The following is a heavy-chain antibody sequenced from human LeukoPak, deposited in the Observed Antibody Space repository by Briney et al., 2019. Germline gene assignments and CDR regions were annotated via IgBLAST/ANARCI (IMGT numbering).Heavy chain of an antibody. J-gene: IGHJ4*02. CDR3: AREWQGGIAAAGTRIEGDY. CDR1: GFTFSSYG. CDR2: IKQDGSEK. Sequence: GGSLRLSCAASGFTFSSYGMSWVRQAPGKGLEWVANIKQDGSEKNYVDSVKGRFTISRDNAENSLFLQMNSLRVEDTAVYYCAREWQGGIAAAGTRIEGDYWGQGTLVAVSS. V-gene: IGHV3-7*01. D-gene: IGHD6-13*01.